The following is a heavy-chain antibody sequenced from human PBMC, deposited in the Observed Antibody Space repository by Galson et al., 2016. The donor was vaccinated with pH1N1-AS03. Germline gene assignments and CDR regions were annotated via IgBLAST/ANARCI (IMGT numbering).Heavy chain of an antibody. CDR1: GFTFTSYS. V-gene: IGHV3-48*02. D-gene: IGHD1-26*01. J-gene: IGHJ4*02. Sequence: SLRLSCAASGFTFTSYSMNWVRQAPGKGLEWVSFISDTGTSNYYADSVKGRFTISRDNVENSLSLQMNSLTNEDTAVYYCATSLRLRGITLENWGRGILVTVSS. CDR3: ATSLRLRGITLEN. CDR2: ISDTGTSN.